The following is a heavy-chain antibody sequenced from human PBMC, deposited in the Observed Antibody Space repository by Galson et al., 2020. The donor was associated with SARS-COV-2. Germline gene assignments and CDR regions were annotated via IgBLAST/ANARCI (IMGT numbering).Heavy chain of an antibody. CDR2: IYHSETT. CDR3: AREVGAHDY. D-gene: IGHD1-26*01. CDR1: NYSISSGDY. J-gene: IGHJ4*02. Sequence: SETLSLTCTVYNYSISSGDYWGWIRKPPGKGLEWIASIYHSETTYYNPSLKSRVTISVDRSTKEFSLKLTSVTAADTVVYYCAREVGAHDYWGQGTLVTVSS. V-gene: IGHV4-38-2*02.